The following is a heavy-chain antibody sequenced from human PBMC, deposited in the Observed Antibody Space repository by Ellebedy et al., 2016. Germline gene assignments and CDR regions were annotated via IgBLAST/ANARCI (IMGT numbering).Heavy chain of an antibody. Sequence: SETLSLTCAVPGASITSDYWSWVRQPAGKGLEWIGRVDSSGNTNYNPSLKNRVTMSLDTSKNQFSLKLTSVTAAGTGVYYCARGLTPHFDSWGQGALVTVSS. CDR3: ARGLTPHFDS. CDR2: VDSSGNT. CDR1: GASITSDY. V-gene: IGHV4-4*07. J-gene: IGHJ4*02. D-gene: IGHD2-21*01.